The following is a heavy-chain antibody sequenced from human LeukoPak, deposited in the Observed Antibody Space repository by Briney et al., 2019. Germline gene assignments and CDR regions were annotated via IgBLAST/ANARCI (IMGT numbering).Heavy chain of an antibody. CDR2: ISGSGTST. V-gene: IGHV3-23*01. CDR1: GFTFSSYA. D-gene: IGHD3-10*01. J-gene: IGHJ4*02. CDR3: AKDRRNIWFGEIDY. Sequence: PGGSLRLSCAASGFTFSSYAMNWVRQAPGKGLEWVSVISGSGTSTYYADSVKGRFTISRDNSKNTLYLQMNSLRAEDTAVYYCAKDRRNIWFGEIDYWGQGTLVTVSS.